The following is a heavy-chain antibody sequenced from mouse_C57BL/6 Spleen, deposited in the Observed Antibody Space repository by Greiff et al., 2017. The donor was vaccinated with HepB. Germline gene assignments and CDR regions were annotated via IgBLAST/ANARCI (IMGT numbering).Heavy chain of an antibody. CDR1: GYTFTSYW. CDR3: ARDGNPYYFDY. J-gene: IGHJ2*01. V-gene: IGHV1-64*01. D-gene: IGHD2-1*01. CDR2: IHPNSGST. Sequence: QVHVKQPGAELVKPGASVKLSCKASGYTFTSYWMHWVKQRPGQGLEWIGMIHPNSGSTNYNEKFKSKATLTVDKSSSTAYMQLSSLTSEDSAVYDCARDGNPYYFDYWGQGTTLTVSS.